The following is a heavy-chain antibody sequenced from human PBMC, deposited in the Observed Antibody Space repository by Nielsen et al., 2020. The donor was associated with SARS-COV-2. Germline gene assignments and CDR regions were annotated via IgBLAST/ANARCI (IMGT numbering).Heavy chain of an antibody. Sequence: GESLKLSCAASGFTFSSYAMSWVRQAPGKGLEWVSAISGSGGSTYYADSVKGRFTISRDNSKNTLYLQMNSLRAEDTAVYYCAKFPHDFWSGYIYYFDYWGQGTLVTVSS. J-gene: IGHJ4*02. CDR2: ISGSGGST. V-gene: IGHV3-23*01. D-gene: IGHD3-3*01. CDR1: GFTFSSYA. CDR3: AKFPHDFWSGYIYYFDY.